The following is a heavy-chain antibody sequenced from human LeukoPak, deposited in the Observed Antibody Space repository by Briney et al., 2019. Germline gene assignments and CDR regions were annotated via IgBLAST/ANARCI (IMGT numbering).Heavy chain of an antibody. J-gene: IGHJ4*02. D-gene: IGHD6-19*01. CDR2: ITTSSTYI. V-gene: IGHV3-21*01. CDR1: GFTFSSYS. Sequence: PGESLRLSCAASGFTFSSYSMSWVRQAPGKGLEWVSSITTSSTYISYADSVKGRFTISRDNAKNSLYLQMNSLRAEDTAVYYCARGKYSSGWFDYWGQGTLVTVFS. CDR3: ARGKYSSGWFDY.